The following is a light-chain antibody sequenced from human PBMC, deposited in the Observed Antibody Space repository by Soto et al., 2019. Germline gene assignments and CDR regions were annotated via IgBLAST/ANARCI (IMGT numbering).Light chain of an antibody. J-gene: IGKJ2*01. CDR3: QQYGSSPYT. CDR2: AAS. V-gene: IGKV3-20*01. CDR1: QSVSSSY. Sequence: EIVLTQSPGTLSLSQGERATLSCRASQSVSSSYLAWYQQKPGQAPRLLIYAASSRATGIPDRYSGSGSGTDFTLTISRLEPEDFVVYYCQQYGSSPYTFGQGTKLEIK.